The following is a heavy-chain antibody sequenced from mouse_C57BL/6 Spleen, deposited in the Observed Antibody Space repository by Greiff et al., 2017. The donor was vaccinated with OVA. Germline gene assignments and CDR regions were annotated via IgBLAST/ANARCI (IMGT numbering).Heavy chain of an antibody. D-gene: IGHD2-3*01. CDR2: IDPSDSYT. J-gene: IGHJ2*01. CDR1: GYTFTSYW. V-gene: IGHV1-59*01. CDR3: ARHDGYYLYFDY. Sequence: VQLQQPGAELVRPGTSVKLSCKASGYTFTSYWMHWVKQRPGQGLEWIGVIDPSDSYTNYNQKFKGKATLTVDTSSSTAYMQLSSLTSEDSAVYYCARHDGYYLYFDYWGQGTTLTVSS.